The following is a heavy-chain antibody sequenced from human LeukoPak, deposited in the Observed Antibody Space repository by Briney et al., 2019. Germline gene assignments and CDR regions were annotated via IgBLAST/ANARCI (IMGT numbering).Heavy chain of an antibody. CDR1: GGSISSSSYY. D-gene: IGHD6-13*01. CDR2: IYYSGST. CDR3: ASCSSWYLFDY. V-gene: IGHV4-39*01. J-gene: IGHJ4*02. Sequence: SETLSLTCTVSGGSISSSSYYWGWIRQPPGKGLEWIGSIYYSGSTYYNPSLKSRVTISVDTSKNQFSLKLSSVTAADTAVYYCASCSSWYLFDYWGQGTLVTVSS.